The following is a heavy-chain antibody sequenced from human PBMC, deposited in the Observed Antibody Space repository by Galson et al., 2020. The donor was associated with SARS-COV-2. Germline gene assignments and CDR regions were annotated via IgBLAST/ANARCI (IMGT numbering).Heavy chain of an antibody. CDR1: GFTFSSYA. CDR3: ARSGYGDYRAPFDY. V-gene: IGHV3-30*01. Sequence: GGSLRLSCAASGFTFSSYAMHWVRQAPGKGLEWVAVISYDGSNKYYADSVKGRFTISRDNSKNTLYLQMNSLRAEDTAVYYCARSGYGDYRAPFDYWGQGTLVTVSS. D-gene: IGHD4-17*01. J-gene: IGHJ4*02. CDR2: ISYDGSNK.